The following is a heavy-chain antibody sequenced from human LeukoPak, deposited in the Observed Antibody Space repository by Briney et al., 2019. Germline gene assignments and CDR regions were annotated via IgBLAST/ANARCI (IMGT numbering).Heavy chain of an antibody. CDR1: GYTFTGYY. Sequence: GASVKVSCKASGYTFTGYYMHWVRQAPGQGLEWMGWINPNSGGTNYAQKFQGWVTMTRDTSISTAYMELSRLRSDDTAVYYCARVIGENYSSGWYYFDYWGQGTLVTVSS. CDR3: ARVIGENYSSGWYYFDY. J-gene: IGHJ4*02. D-gene: IGHD6-19*01. CDR2: INPNSGGT. V-gene: IGHV1-2*04.